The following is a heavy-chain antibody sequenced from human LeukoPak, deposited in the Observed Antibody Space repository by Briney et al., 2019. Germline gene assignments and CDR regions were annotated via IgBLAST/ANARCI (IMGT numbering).Heavy chain of an antibody. Sequence: GGSLRLSCAASGFTFSSYEMNWVRQALGKGLEWVSYISTSGSTIYYADSVKGRFTISRDNAQNSLYLQMNSLRAEDTAVYYCARVVAAALDYWGQGTLVTVSS. V-gene: IGHV3-48*03. J-gene: IGHJ4*02. CDR3: ARVVAAALDY. CDR2: ISTSGSTI. D-gene: IGHD6-13*01. CDR1: GFTFSSYE.